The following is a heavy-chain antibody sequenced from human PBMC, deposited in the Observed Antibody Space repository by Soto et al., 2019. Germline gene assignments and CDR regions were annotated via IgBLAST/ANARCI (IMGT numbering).Heavy chain of an antibody. D-gene: IGHD4-17*01. Sequence: EVQLVESGGGVVRPGGSLRLSCAASGFTFDDYGMSWVRQAPGKGLEWVSGINWNGGSTGYADSVKGRFTISRDNAKNSLYLQMNSLRAEDTALYYCARAVPYGDYGPYYYGMDVWGQGTTVTVSS. V-gene: IGHV3-20*04. CDR2: INWNGGST. CDR1: GFTFDDYG. CDR3: ARAVPYGDYGPYYYGMDV. J-gene: IGHJ6*02.